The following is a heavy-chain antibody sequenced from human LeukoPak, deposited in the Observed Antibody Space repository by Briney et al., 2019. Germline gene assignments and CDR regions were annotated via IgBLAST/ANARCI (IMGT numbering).Heavy chain of an antibody. J-gene: IGHJ3*01. CDR3: ARTTSMRYVGDAFDV. Sequence: PGGSLRLSCAASGFTFSTYWMHWVRQAPGKGLVWVSRINRDGSGTTYADSVKGRFTISRDNAKNTLYLQMNSLRAEDTAVYFCARTTSMRYVGDAFDVWGQGTMVTVSP. V-gene: IGHV3-74*01. CDR1: GFTFSTYW. CDR2: INRDGSGT. D-gene: IGHD1-26*01.